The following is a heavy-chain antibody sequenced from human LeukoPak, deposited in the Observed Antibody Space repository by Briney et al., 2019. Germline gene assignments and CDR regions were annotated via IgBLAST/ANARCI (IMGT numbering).Heavy chain of an antibody. J-gene: IGHJ4*02. D-gene: IGHD2-21*02. CDR2: IYTSGST. CDR1: GGSISSYY. CDR3: ARAAYCGGDCYSFDY. V-gene: IGHV4-4*07. Sequence: TETLPLTCTVSGGSISSYYWSWIRQPAGKGLEWIGRIYTSGSTNYNPSLKSRVTMSVDTSKNQFSLKLSSVTAADTAVYYCARAAYCGGDCYSFDYWGQGTLVTVSS.